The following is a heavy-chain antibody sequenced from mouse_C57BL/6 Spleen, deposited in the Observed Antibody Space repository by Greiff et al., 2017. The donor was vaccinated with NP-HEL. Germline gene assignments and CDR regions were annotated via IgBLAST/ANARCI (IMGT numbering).Heavy chain of an antibody. CDR1: GFTFSSYA. CDR2: ISDGGSYT. CDR3: ARDSPPTVHFDY. J-gene: IGHJ2*01. V-gene: IGHV5-4*01. Sequence: EVQWVESGGGLVKPGGSLKLSCAASGFTFSSYAMSWVRQTPEKRLEWVATISDGGSYTYYPDNVKGRFTISRDNAKNNLYLQMSHLKSEDTAMYYCARDSPPTVHFDYWGQGTTLTVSS. D-gene: IGHD1-1*01.